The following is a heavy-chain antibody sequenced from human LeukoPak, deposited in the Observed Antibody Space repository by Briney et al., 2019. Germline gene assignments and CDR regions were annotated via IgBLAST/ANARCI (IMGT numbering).Heavy chain of an antibody. Sequence: GGSLRLSCAASGFTFSSYWMSWMRQAPGKGLEWVANIKYDGNEEYYVDSVKGRFAISRDNAKNSLYLQLNSLRVEDTAVYYCKSGGAAPGSFDYWGQGTLVTVSP. CDR3: KSGGAAPGSFDY. CDR1: GFTFSSYW. D-gene: IGHD1-1*01. V-gene: IGHV3-7*01. J-gene: IGHJ4*02. CDR2: IKYDGNEE.